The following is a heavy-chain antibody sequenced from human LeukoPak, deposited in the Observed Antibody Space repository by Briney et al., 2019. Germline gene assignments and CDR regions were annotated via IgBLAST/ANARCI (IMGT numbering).Heavy chain of an antibody. J-gene: IGHJ4*02. CDR3: ARLGGDVDY. D-gene: IGHD2-21*02. V-gene: IGHV6-1*01. Sequence: SQTLSLTCAISGVSVSSKSVAWNWIRQSPSRGLEWLGRTYYRSKWYNEYAVSVKSRITINPDTSKNQFFLQLNSVTPEDTAVYYCARLGGDVDYWGQGTLVIVSS. CDR1: GVSVSSKSVA. CDR2: TYYRSKWYN.